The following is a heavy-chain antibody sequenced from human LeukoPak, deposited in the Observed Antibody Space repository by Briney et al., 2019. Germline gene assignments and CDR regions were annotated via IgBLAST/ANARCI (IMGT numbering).Heavy chain of an antibody. CDR3: AREGAAMGGFDY. V-gene: IGHV3-48*03. CDR1: GFTFSSYE. CDR2: ISSSGSTI. D-gene: IGHD2-2*01. J-gene: IGHJ4*02. Sequence: GGSLTLSCAASGFTFSSYEMNWVRQAPGKGLEWVSYISSSGSTIYYADSVKGRFTISRDNAKNSLYLQMNSLRAEDTAVYYCAREGAAMGGFDYWGQGTLVTVSS.